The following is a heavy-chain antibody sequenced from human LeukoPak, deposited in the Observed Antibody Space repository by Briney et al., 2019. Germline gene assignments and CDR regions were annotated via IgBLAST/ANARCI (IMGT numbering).Heavy chain of an antibody. CDR3: AKYLPRRIQLWLAYYYYGMDV. Sequence: PGGSLRLSCAASGFTFSSYAMSWVRRAPGKGLEWVSAISGSGGSTYYADSVKGRFTISRDNSKNTLYLQMNSLRAEDTAVYYCAKYLPRRIQLWLAYYYYGMDVWGQGTTVTVSS. D-gene: IGHD5-18*01. CDR1: GFTFSSYA. V-gene: IGHV3-23*01. CDR2: ISGSGGST. J-gene: IGHJ6*02.